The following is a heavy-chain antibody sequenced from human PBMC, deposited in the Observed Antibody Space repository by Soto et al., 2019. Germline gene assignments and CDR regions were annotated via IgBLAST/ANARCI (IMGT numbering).Heavy chain of an antibody. CDR2: VYHTGDT. Sequence: PSETLSLPCGVSGGTVASSHWWSWVRQSPGRGLEWIGYVYHTGDTNFNPSLQTRVTFSLQKSNLQFSLRLTSVTPPATPVYIGAGAIVTAGGNNYFDPWGPGTLVTVSS. CDR1: GGTVASSHW. CDR3: AGAIVTAGGNNYFDP. D-gene: IGHD1-20*01. V-gene: IGHV4-4*02. J-gene: IGHJ5*02.